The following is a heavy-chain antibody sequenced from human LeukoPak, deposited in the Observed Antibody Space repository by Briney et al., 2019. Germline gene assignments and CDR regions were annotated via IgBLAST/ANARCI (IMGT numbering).Heavy chain of an antibody. V-gene: IGHV3-43*02. CDR3: AKDIGADYYYDSSGYFI. CDR1: GFTFDNYA. Sequence: QSGGSLRLSCAASGFTFDNYAMHWVRQVPGKGLEWVSLISGDGDSTYYPDSVKGRFTISRDNSKNSLYLQMNSLRTEDTALYYCAKDIGADYYYDSSGYFIWGQGTMVTVSS. D-gene: IGHD3-22*01. J-gene: IGHJ3*02. CDR2: ISGDGDST.